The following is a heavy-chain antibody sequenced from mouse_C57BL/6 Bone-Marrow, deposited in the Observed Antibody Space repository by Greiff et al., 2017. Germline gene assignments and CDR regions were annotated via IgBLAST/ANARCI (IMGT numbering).Heavy chain of an antibody. D-gene: IGHD1-1*01. CDR3: ARCPPSYPNYIDY. CDR1: GYTFTDYY. Sequence: EVQLQQSGPVLVKPGASVKMSCKASGYTFTDYYMNWVKQSHGKSLEWIGVINPYNGGTSYNQKFTGKATLTVDKSSSTAYMELNSLTSEDSAVYYCARCPPSYPNYIDYWGQGTTLTVAS. J-gene: IGHJ2*01. CDR2: INPYNGGT. V-gene: IGHV1-19*01.